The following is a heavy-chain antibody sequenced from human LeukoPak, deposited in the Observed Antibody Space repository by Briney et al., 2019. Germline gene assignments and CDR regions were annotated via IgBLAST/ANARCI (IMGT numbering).Heavy chain of an antibody. Sequence: GGSLRLSCAASGFTVSSNYMSWVRQAPGKRLEWVSVIYSGGSTYYADSAKGRFTISRDNSKNTLYLQMNSLRAEDTAVYYCAREGGITGTTGLWGQGTMVTVSS. J-gene: IGHJ3*01. CDR3: AREGGITGTTGL. CDR1: GFTVSSNY. CDR2: IYSGGST. D-gene: IGHD1-7*01. V-gene: IGHV3-53*01.